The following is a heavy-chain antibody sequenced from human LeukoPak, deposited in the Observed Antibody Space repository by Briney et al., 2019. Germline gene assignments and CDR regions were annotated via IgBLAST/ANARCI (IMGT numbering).Heavy chain of an antibody. J-gene: IGHJ4*02. D-gene: IGHD3-10*01. V-gene: IGHV3-23*01. CDR2: ISGSGITT. CDR3: ARGRFTLGDY. CDR1: GFTFSKHA. Sequence: GGSLRLSCAASGFTFSKHAMSWVRQAPGKGLEWVSTISGSGITTNYADSVKGRFTVSRDNSKNTLYLQVNSLRAEDTAIYYCARGRFTLGDYWGQGTLVTVSS.